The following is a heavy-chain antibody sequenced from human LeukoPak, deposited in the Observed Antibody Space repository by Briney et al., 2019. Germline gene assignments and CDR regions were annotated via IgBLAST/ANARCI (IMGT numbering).Heavy chain of an antibody. D-gene: IGHD5-18*01. CDR3: ARGAAMRGSRFDP. Sequence: PSETLSLTCTVSGASISSYYWSWIRQPPGKGLEWIGYIYYSGSTNYNPSLKSRVTISVDTSKNQFSLKLSSVTAADTAVYYCARGAAMRGSRFDPWGQGTLVTVSS. CDR2: IYYSGST. J-gene: IGHJ5*02. V-gene: IGHV4-59*01. CDR1: GASISSYY.